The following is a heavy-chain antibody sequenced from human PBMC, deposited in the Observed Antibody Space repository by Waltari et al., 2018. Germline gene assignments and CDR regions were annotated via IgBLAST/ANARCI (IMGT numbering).Heavy chain of an antibody. J-gene: IGHJ4*02. CDR1: GESFSGYY. D-gene: IGHD4-4*01. CDR3: ARETVTSMYFDY. CDR2: INHSGRT. V-gene: IGHV4-34*01. Sequence: QVQLQQWGAGLLKPSETLSLTCAVYGESFSGYYWSWIRPPPGKGLEWIGEINHSGRTNYNPSLKSRVTISVDTSKNQVSRKLSSVTAADTAVYYCARETVTSMYFDYWGQGTLVTVSS.